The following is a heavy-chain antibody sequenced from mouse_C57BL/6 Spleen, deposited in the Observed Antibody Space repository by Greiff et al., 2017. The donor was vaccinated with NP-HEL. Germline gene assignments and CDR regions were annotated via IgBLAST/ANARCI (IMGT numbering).Heavy chain of an antibody. D-gene: IGHD1-1*01. V-gene: IGHV1-52*01. CDR3: ARERYYGSSSFDY. CDR1: GYTFTSYW. CDR2: IDPSDSET. Sequence: QVQLQQPGAELVRPGSSVKPSCKASGYTFTSYWMHWVKQRPIQGLEWIGNIDPSDSETHYNQKFKDKATLTVDKSSSTAYMQLSSLTSEDSAVYYCARERYYGSSSFDYWGQGTTLTVSS. J-gene: IGHJ2*01.